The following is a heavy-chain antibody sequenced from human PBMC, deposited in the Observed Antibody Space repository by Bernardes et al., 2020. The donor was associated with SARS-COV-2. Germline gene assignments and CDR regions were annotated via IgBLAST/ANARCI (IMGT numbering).Heavy chain of an antibody. CDR2: INHSGST. CDR1: GGSFSGYY. D-gene: IGHD4-4*01. J-gene: IGHJ3*02. V-gene: IGHV4-34*01. Sequence: SETLSLTCAVYGGSFSGYYWSWIRQPPGKGLEWIGEINHSGSTNYNPSLKSRVTISVDTSKNQFSLKLSSVTAADTAVYYCARFAGYSNYPGGFDIWGQGTMVTVSS. CDR3: ARFAGYSNYPGGFDI.